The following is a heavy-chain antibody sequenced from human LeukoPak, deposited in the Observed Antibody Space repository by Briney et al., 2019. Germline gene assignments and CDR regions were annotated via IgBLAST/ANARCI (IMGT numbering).Heavy chain of an antibody. J-gene: IGHJ4*02. V-gene: IGHV3-30*18. CDR1: GFTFSSYG. CDR3: AKDSRLKRSYSSGWNLFDY. D-gene: IGHD6-19*01. Sequence: GRSLRLSCAASGFTFSSYGMHWVRQAPGKGLEGVAVISYDGSNKYYADSVKGRFTISRDNSKNTLYLQMNSLRAEDTAVYYCAKDSRLKRSYSSGWNLFDYWGQGTLVTVSS. CDR2: ISYDGSNK.